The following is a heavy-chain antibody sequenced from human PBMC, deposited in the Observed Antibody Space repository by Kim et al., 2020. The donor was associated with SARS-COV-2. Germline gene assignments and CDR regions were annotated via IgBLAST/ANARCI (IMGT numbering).Heavy chain of an antibody. J-gene: IGHJ4*02. CDR3: ARGAMLSSWYFDY. Sequence: YNPSLKSRVHISVDTSKNQFSLKLSSVTAADTAVYYCARGAMLSSWYFDYWGQGTLVTVSS. D-gene: IGHD6-13*01. V-gene: IGHV4-59*09.